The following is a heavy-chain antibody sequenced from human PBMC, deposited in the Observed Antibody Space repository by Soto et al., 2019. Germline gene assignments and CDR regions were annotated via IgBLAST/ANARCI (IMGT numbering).Heavy chain of an antibody. Sequence: SETLSLTCTVSGGSISSSSYYWGWIRQPPGKGLEWIGSIYYSGSTYYNPSLKSRVTISVDTSKNQFSLKLSSVTAADTAVYYCARRVVTTSFTNWFDPWGQGTLVTLSS. J-gene: IGHJ5*02. V-gene: IGHV4-39*01. CDR3: ARRVVTTSFTNWFDP. CDR1: GGSISSSSYY. CDR2: IYYSGST. D-gene: IGHD4-4*01.